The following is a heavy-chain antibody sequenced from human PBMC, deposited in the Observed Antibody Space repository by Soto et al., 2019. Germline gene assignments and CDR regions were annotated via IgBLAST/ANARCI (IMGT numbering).Heavy chain of an antibody. CDR1: GVSITTNGYS. CDR3: ATYTAFAKYYFDH. CDR2: IYPSGTI. D-gene: IGHD3-16*01. V-gene: IGHV4-30-2*01. Sequence: SETLSLTCAVSGVSITTNGYSWSWIRQPPGKGLEWIGYIYPSGTIFYNPSLNSRVTISADTSNNQFSLKLTSVTAADTAVYFCATYTAFAKYYFDHWGRGTLVTVSS. J-gene: IGHJ4*02.